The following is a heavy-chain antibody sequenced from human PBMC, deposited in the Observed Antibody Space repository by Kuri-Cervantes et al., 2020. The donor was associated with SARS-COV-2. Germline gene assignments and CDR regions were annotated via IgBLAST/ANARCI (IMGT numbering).Heavy chain of an antibody. J-gene: IGHJ5*02. CDR1: GDSISYYY. V-gene: IGHV4-59*01. D-gene: IGHD5-12*01. CDR3: ARFEWLRLSLSAGNWFDP. CDR2: ISYSGST. Sequence: GSLRLSCSVSGDSISYYYWSWIRQPPGKGLEWIGYISYSGSTSYNPSLKSRVTISIDTSKKQFSLKLKSVSAADTAVYYCARFEWLRLSLSAGNWFDPWGQGTLVTVSS.